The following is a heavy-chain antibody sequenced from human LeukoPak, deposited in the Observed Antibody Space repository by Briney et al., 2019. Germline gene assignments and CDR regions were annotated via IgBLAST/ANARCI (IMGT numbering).Heavy chain of an antibody. J-gene: IGHJ5*02. Sequence: SVKVSCKASGGTFSSYAISWVRQAPGQGLEWMGRIIPILGIANYAQKFQGRVTITADKSTSTAYMELSSLRSEDTAVYYCASSPGPIAVAAWFDPWGQGTLVTVSS. D-gene: IGHD6-19*01. CDR1: GGTFSSYA. CDR2: IIPILGIA. V-gene: IGHV1-69*04. CDR3: ASSPGPIAVAAWFDP.